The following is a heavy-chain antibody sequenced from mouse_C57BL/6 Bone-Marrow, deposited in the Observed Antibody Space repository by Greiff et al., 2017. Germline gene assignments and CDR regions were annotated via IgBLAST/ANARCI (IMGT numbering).Heavy chain of an antibody. CDR2: IWRGGST. CDR1: GFSLTSYG. CDR3: AKKSGGDWAWFAY. D-gene: IGHD4-1*01. Sequence: VQLKESGPGLVQPSQSLSITCTVSGFSLTSYGVHWVRQSPGKGLEWLGVIWRGGSTDYNAAFMSRLSITKDNSKSQVFFKMNSLQADDTAIYYCAKKSGGDWAWFAYWGQGTLVTVSA. J-gene: IGHJ3*01. V-gene: IGHV2-5*01.